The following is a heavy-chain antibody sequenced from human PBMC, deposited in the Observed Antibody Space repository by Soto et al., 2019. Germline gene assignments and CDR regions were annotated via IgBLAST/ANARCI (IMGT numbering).Heavy chain of an antibody. Sequence: EVQLVESGGGLVQPGGSLRLWCAASGFTLSDHYMDWVRQAPGKGLEWVGRTSNKANSFTTEYAPSVKGRFTTSRDDSKNSVYLQMNSLQSEDSAVYYYGSVKTGTGMDVWGQGTTVTVSS. CDR2: TSNKANSFTT. V-gene: IGHV3-72*01. J-gene: IGHJ6*02. CDR3: GSVKTGTGMDV. CDR1: GFTLSDHY.